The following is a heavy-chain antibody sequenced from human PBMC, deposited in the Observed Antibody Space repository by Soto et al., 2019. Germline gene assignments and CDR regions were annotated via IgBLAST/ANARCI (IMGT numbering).Heavy chain of an antibody. V-gene: IGHV1-8*01. CDR1: GYTFTSYD. Sequence: GASVKVSCKASGYTFTSYDINWVRQATGQGLEWMGWMNPNSGNTGYAQKFQGRVTMTTNTSTSTAYMELRSLRSDDTAVYYCARDWAAGGPFDYWGQGTLVTVSS. J-gene: IGHJ4*02. CDR3: ARDWAAGGPFDY. D-gene: IGHD6-13*01. CDR2: MNPNSGNT.